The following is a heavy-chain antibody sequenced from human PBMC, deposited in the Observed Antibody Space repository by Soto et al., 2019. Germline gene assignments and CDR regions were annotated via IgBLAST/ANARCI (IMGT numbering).Heavy chain of an antibody. J-gene: IGHJ6*02. CDR1: GFTFSSYS. CDR2: ISSSSSYI. Sequence: EVQLVESGGGLVKPGGSLRLSCAASGFTFSSYSMNWVRQAPGKGLEWVSSISSSSSYIYYADSVKGRFTISRDNAKNELYRQTNSLRGEDTAVYYCARVVDYYDPYYYYGMDVLGQGTTVTVSS. CDR3: ARVVDYYDPYYYYGMDV. D-gene: IGHD3-22*01. V-gene: IGHV3-21*01.